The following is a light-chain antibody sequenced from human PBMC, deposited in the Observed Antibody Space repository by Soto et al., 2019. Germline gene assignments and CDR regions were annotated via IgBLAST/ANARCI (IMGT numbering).Light chain of an antibody. Sequence: EIVLTQSPGTLSLSPGERATLSCRASQSVSSNYLAWSQQKPGQAPSLLIYDASSRATGIPDRFSGSGSGTAFTLTISRLEPEDFAMYYCQQYGSSAPITFGQGTRLEIE. J-gene: IGKJ5*01. CDR3: QQYGSSAPIT. CDR2: DAS. V-gene: IGKV3-20*01. CDR1: QSVSSNY.